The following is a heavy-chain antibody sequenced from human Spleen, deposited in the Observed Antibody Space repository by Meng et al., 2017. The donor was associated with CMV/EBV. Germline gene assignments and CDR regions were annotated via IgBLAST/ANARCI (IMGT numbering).Heavy chain of an antibody. CDR1: GCSLSTSGGG. CDR3: AHTTTVVTPKSWFDP. V-gene: IGHV2-5*02. D-gene: IGHD4-23*01. J-gene: IGHJ5*02. Sequence: SGCSLSTSGGGVGCLRQPPGKALEWLALIYWDDDKRYSPSLKSRLTITKDTSKNQVVLTMTNMDPVDTATYYCAHTTTVVTPKSWFDPWGQGTLITVSS. CDR2: IYWDDDK.